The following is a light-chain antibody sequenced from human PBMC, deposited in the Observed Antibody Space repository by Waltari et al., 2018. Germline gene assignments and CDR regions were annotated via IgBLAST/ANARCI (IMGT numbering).Light chain of an antibody. V-gene: IGLV3-10*01. Sequence: QQKCGLAPVLALFENSKRPSSMPARCSGCSAGTMATLTISAAQVEDDADYYCYPPDIGGNYRVFGGGTKLTVL. CDR3: YPPDIGGNYRV. CDR2: ENS. J-gene: IGLJ3*02.